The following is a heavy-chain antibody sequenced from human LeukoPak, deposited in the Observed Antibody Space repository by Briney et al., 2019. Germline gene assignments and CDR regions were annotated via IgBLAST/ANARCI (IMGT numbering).Heavy chain of an antibody. CDR1: GGSISSGGYS. CDR3: ASQYCSSTSCLFDY. Sequence: SETLSLTCAVSGGSISSGGYSWSWLRQPPGTGLEWIGYIYHSGSTYYNPSLKSRVTISVDRSKNQFSLKLSSVTAADTAVYYCASQYCSSTSCLFDYWGQGTLVTVSS. D-gene: IGHD2-2*01. V-gene: IGHV4-30-2*01. CDR2: IYHSGST. J-gene: IGHJ4*02.